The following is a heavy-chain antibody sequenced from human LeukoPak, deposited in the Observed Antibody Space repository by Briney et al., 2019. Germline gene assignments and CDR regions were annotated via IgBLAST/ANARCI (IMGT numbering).Heavy chain of an antibody. D-gene: IGHD6-6*01. V-gene: IGHV3-48*01. Sequence: GGSLRLSCAASGFTFSSYSMNWVRQAPGKGLEWVSYISSSSSTIYYADSVKGRFTISRDNAKNSLYLQMNSLRAEDTAVYYCLAARDFNYWGQGTLVPVSS. CDR2: ISSSSSTI. J-gene: IGHJ4*02. CDR1: GFTFSSYS. CDR3: LAARDFNY.